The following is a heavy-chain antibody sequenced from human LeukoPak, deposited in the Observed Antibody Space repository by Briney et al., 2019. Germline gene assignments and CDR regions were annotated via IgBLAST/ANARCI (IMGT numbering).Heavy chain of an antibody. CDR1: GGSFSGYY. D-gene: IGHD2-21*02. V-gene: IGHV4-34*01. J-gene: IGHJ3*02. CDR2: INHSGST. CDR3: ARVINLAYCGGDCWVAFDI. Sequence: SETLSLTCAVYGGSFSGYYWSWIRQPPGKGLEWIGEINHSGSTNYNPSLKSRVTISVDTSKNQFSLKLSSVAAADTAVYYCARVINLAYCGGDCWVAFDIWGQGTMVTVSS.